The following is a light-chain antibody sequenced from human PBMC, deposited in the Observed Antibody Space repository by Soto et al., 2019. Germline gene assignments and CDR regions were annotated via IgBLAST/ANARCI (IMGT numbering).Light chain of an antibody. J-gene: IGLJ2*01. CDR2: DVS. V-gene: IGLV2-14*01. Sequence: LTQPASGSRVAGRGSRISSTRTSSDVGGYNYVSWYQQHPGKAPKLMIYDVSNRPSGVSNRFSGSKSGNTASLTISGLQAEDEADYYCSSYTSSSTLEVFGGGTQLTVL. CDR3: SSYTSSSTLEV. CDR1: SSDVGGYNY.